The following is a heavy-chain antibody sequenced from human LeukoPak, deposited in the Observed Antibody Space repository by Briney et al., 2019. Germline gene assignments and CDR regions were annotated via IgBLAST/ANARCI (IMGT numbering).Heavy chain of an antibody. CDR1: GFTFSSYA. D-gene: IGHD5-18*01. V-gene: IGHV3-30-3*01. CDR2: ISYDGSNK. Sequence: GGSLRLSCAASGFTFSSYAMHWVRQAPGKGLEWVAVISYDGSNKYYADSVKGRFTISRDNSKNTLYLQMNSLRAEDTAVYYCARDSGYSYGYRAFDYWGQGTLVTVSS. J-gene: IGHJ4*02. CDR3: ARDSGYSYGYRAFDY.